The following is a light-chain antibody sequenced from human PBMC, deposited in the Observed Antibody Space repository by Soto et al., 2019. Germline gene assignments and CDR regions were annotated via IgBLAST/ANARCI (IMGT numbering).Light chain of an antibody. Sequence: EIVMTQSPATLSVSPGERVTLSCTASQSVSSSLAWYQQKPGQAPRLLIYGASTRATGIPARFSGSGSETEFTLTISSLQSEDFAVYYWQQYNNWWTFGQGTKVEIK. V-gene: IGKV3-15*01. CDR1: QSVSSS. CDR3: QQYNNWWT. J-gene: IGKJ1*01. CDR2: GAS.